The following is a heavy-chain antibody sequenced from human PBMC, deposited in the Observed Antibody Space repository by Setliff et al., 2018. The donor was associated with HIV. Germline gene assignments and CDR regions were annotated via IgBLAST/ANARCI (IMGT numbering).Heavy chain of an antibody. CDR3: ARASTRIGYDSSGYPFDYTWSTYRLGYYMDV. CDR2: IYYSGST. J-gene: IGHJ6*03. D-gene: IGHD3-22*01. Sequence: SETLSLTCTVSGGSISSSSYYWGWIRQPPGKGLEWIGSIYYSGSTYYNPSLKSRVTISVDTSKNQFSLKLSSVTAADTAVYYCARASTRIGYDSSGYPFDYTWSTYRLGYYMDVWGKGTPVTVSS. V-gene: IGHV4-39*07. CDR1: GGSISSSSYY.